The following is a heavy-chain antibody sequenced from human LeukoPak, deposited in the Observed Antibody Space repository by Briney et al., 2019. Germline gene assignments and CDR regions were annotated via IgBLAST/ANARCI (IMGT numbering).Heavy chain of an antibody. CDR2: IWYGGSNK. V-gene: IGHV3-33*01. CDR1: GFTFNSFA. J-gene: IGHJ4*02. Sequence: GKSLRLSCAASGFTFNSFAMHWVRQAPGKGLEWVAVIWYGGSNKYYADSVKGRFTISRDNSKNTVYLQMNSLRAEDSAIYYCARPYGDYYFDYWGQGTLVTVSS. D-gene: IGHD4-17*01. CDR3: ARPYGDYYFDY.